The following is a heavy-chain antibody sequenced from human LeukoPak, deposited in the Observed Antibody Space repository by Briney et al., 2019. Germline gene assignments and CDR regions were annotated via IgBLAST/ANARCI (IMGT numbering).Heavy chain of an antibody. CDR3: AKEETPIRYFDWLPNPYYFDY. CDR1: GFTFSSYG. CDR2: ISYDGSNK. D-gene: IGHD3-9*01. Sequence: GRSLRLSCAASGFTFSSYGMRWVRQAPGKGLEWVAVISYDGSNKYYADSVKGRFTISRDNSKNTLYLQMNSLRAEDTAVYYCAKEETPIRYFDWLPNPYYFDYWGEGTLVTVSS. J-gene: IGHJ4*02. V-gene: IGHV3-30*18.